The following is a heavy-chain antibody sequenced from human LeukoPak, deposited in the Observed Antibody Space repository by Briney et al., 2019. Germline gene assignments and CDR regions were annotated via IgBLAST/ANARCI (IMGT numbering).Heavy chain of an antibody. CDR1: SGSFSGYY. D-gene: IGHD3-3*01. CDR3: ARGTSPSTVERATRLYRIYFDY. V-gene: IGHV4-34*01. Sequence: SETLSLTCSVYSGSFSGYYWSWLRHPPGKGLERIGEINHSGSTNFHPPLKSRVTISVDPSKNQFSLKLSPVDAAETAVYYCARGTSPSTVERATRLYRIYFDYWGQGTLVTVSS. J-gene: IGHJ4*02. CDR2: INHSGST.